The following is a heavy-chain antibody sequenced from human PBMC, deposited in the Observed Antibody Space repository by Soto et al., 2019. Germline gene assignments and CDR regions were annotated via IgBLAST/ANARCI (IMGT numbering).Heavy chain of an antibody. V-gene: IGHV1-2*04. CDR2: INPNSGGT. J-gene: IGHJ6*02. CDR3: ARDSHMDSRWYEMWGHYYYGMDV. Sequence: QVQLVQSGAEVKKPGASVKVSCKASGYTFTGYYMHWVRQAPGQGLEWMGWINPNSGGTNYAQKFQGWVTMTRDTSISTAYMELSRLRSDDTAVYYCARDSHMDSRWYEMWGHYYYGMDVWGQGTTVTVSS. CDR1: GYTFTGYY. D-gene: IGHD6-13*01.